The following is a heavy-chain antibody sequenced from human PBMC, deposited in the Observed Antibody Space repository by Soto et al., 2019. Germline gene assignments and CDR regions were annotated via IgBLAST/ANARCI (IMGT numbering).Heavy chain of an antibody. CDR2: IWYDGSNK. CDR1: GFTFSSYG. D-gene: IGHD2-2*01. CDR3: AREPVVPAARGLYYYGMDV. Sequence: GGSLRLSCAASGFTFSSYGMHWVRQAPGKGLEWVAVIWYDGSNKYYADSVKGRFTISRDNSKNSLYLQMNSLRAEDTAVYYCAREPVVPAARGLYYYGMDVWGQGATVTVSS. V-gene: IGHV3-33*01. J-gene: IGHJ6*02.